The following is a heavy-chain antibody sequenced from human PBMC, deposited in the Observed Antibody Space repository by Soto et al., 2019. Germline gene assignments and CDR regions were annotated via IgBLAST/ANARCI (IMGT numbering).Heavy chain of an antibody. Sequence: GGSLRLSCAASGFTVSSNYMSWVRQAPGKGLEWVSVIYSGGSTYYADSVKGRFTISRDNAKNTLYLQMNSLRAEDTAVYYCARVIRDSSSWFNDAFDIWGQGTMVTVSS. V-gene: IGHV3-53*01. CDR2: IYSGGST. D-gene: IGHD6-13*01. CDR1: GFTVSSNY. J-gene: IGHJ3*02. CDR3: ARVIRDSSSWFNDAFDI.